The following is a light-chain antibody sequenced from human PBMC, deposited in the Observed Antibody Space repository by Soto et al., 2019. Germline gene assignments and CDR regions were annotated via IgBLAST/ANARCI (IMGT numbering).Light chain of an antibody. J-gene: IGKJ4*01. Sequence: EIVMTQSPLSLPVTPGEPASISCRSSQSLLHSNGYNYLDWYLQKPGQSPQVLIYLGSNRASGVPDRFSGSGSGTDFTLKITRVEAEDVGVYYCMQALQTPTFGGGTTVEIK. CDR2: LGS. V-gene: IGKV2-28*01. CDR1: QSLLHSNGYNY. CDR3: MQALQTPT.